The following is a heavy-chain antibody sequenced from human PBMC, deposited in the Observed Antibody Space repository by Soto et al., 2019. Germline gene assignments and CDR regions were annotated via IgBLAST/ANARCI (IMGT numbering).Heavy chain of an antibody. J-gene: IGHJ4*02. CDR1: DGSISTYDW. CDR2: MFHSGGA. CDR3: ATGNVDSMLEY. Sequence: SETLSLTCVVSDGSISTYDWWTWVPQPPGQGLEWIGKMFHSGGADYSPSLKSRVTISADSAKNHFSLRLTAVTAADTAVYYCATGNVDSMLEYWGQGTQVTVSS. V-gene: IGHV4-4*02. D-gene: IGHD3-3*01.